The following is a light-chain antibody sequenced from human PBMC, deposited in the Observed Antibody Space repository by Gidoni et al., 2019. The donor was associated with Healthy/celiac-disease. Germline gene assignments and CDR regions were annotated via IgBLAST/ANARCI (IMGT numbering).Light chain of an antibody. Sequence: QSALTQPRPVSGSPGLSVTISCTGTSSDVGGYNYVAWYQQPPGKAPKLMIYDVSKRPSGVPDRFSGSKSGNTASLTISGLQAEDEADYYCCSYAGSYTWVFGGGTKLTVL. J-gene: IGLJ3*02. CDR1: SSDVGGYNY. CDR3: CSYAGSYTWV. CDR2: DVS. V-gene: IGLV2-11*01.